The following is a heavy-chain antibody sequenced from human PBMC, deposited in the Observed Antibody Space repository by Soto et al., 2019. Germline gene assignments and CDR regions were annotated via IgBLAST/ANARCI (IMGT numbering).Heavy chain of an antibody. CDR1: GGSISSGGYY. CDR2: IYYSGST. Sequence: SETLSLTCTVSGGSISSGGYYWSWIRQHPGKGLEWIGYIYYSGSTYYNPSLKSRVTISVDTSKNQFSLKLSSVTAADTAVYYCARGSNFLDYYYYGMDVWGQGTTVTVSS. V-gene: IGHV4-31*03. J-gene: IGHJ6*02. CDR3: ARGSNFLDYYYYGMDV. D-gene: IGHD4-4*01.